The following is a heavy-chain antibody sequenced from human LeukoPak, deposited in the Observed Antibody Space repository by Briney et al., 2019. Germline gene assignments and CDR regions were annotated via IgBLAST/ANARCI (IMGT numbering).Heavy chain of an antibody. CDR2: INPNSGGT. V-gene: IGHV1-2*06. Sequence: ASVKVSCKASGYTFTGCYMHWVRQAPGQGLEWMGRINPNSGGTNYAQKFQGRVTMTRDTSISTAYMELSRLRSDDTAVYYCAREGRAKMATISLRRYFDYWGQGTLVTVSS. CDR3: AREGRAKMATISLRRYFDY. D-gene: IGHD5-24*01. J-gene: IGHJ4*02. CDR1: GYTFTGCY.